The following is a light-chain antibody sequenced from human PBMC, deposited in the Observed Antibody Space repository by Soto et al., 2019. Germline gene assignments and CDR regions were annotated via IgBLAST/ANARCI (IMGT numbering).Light chain of an antibody. Sequence: QSVLTQPPSVSAAPGQKVTISCSGSSSNIGNNYVSWYQQLPGTAPKLLIYENNKRPSGIPDRFSGSKSGTSAILGITGLQTGDEADYYCGTWDSSLSAVVFGGGTQLTVL. V-gene: IGLV1-51*02. CDR2: ENN. CDR3: GTWDSSLSAVV. J-gene: IGLJ2*01. CDR1: SSNIGNNY.